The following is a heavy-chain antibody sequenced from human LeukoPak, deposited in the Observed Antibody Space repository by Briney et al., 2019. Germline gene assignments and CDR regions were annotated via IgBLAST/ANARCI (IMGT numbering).Heavy chain of an antibody. J-gene: IGHJ4*02. CDR3: VRGTYGSGSYFDY. V-gene: IGHV3-66*01. CDR2: LYTGGST. D-gene: IGHD6-19*01. Sequence: PGGSLRLSCAVSGFTVSSNYMTWVRQAPRKGLEWVSILYTGGSTYYAKSVKDRFSISRDISKNTLYLQMSSLRAEDTALYYCVRGTYGSGSYFDYWGQGTLVTVSS. CDR1: GFTVSSNY.